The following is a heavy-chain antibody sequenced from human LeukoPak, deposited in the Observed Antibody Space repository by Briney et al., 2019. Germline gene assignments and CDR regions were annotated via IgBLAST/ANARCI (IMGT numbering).Heavy chain of an antibody. V-gene: IGHV4-59*01. CDR1: GGSISSYY. J-gene: IGHJ4*02. Sequence: PSETLSLTCTVSGGSISSYYWSWIRQPPGKGLEWIGYIYYSGSTNYNPSLKSRVTISVDTSKNQFSLKLSSVTAADTAVYYCARSLLWKLLYFDYWGQGTLVTVSS. D-gene: IGHD3-10*01. CDR3: ARSLLWKLLYFDY. CDR2: IYYSGST.